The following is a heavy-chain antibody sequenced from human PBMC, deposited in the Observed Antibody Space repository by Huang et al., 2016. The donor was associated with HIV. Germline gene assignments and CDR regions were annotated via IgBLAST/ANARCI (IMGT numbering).Heavy chain of an antibody. CDR3: AKDFGVAAPYYFDL. CDR1: GFSFSGYA. V-gene: IGHV3-23*04. Sequence: VESGGGSARSGGSLRLSCAASGFSFSGYALGWVRQSPGKGLEWVSSISGSGGNTYYADSVKGRFTISRNNFDKNTVYLQMNNLKAADSGIYYCAKDFGVAAPYYFDLWGQGTPVSVSS. CDR2: ISGSGGNT. J-gene: IGHJ4*02. D-gene: IGHD3-3*01.